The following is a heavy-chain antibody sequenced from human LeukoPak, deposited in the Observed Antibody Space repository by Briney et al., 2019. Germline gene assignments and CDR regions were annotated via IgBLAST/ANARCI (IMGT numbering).Heavy chain of an antibody. J-gene: IGHJ4*02. D-gene: IGHD6-13*01. CDR3: AKFGGSLAAAGAWFDY. Sequence: GGSLRLSCAASGFTFSSYAMSWVRQAPGKGLEWVSAISGSGGSTYYADSVKGRFTISRDNSKNTLYLQMNSLRAEDTAVYYCAKFGGSLAAAGAWFDYWGQGTLVTVSS. CDR2: ISGSGGST. V-gene: IGHV3-23*01. CDR1: GFTFSSYA.